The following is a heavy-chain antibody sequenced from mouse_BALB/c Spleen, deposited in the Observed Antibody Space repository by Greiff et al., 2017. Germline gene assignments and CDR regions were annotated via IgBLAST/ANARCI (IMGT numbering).Heavy chain of an antibody. CDR2: IWAGGST. J-gene: IGHJ3*01. CDR1: GFSLTSYG. CDR3: ASPHYYGSSPRFAY. V-gene: IGHV2-9*02. D-gene: IGHD1-1*01. Sequence: VKLVESGPGLVAPSQSLSITCTVSGFSLTSYGVHWVRQPPGKGLEWLGVIWAGGSTNYNSALMSRLSISKDNSKSQVFLKMNSLQTDDTAMYYCASPHYYGSSPRFAYWGQGTLVTVSA.